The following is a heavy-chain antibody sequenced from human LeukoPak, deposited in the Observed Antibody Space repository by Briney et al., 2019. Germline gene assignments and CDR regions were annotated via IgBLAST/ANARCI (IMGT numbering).Heavy chain of an antibody. CDR1: GDSISSYY. CDR2: IYGSGGT. J-gene: IGHJ5*02. V-gene: IGHV4-59*01. CDR3: AREGTSGTHLNWFDP. Sequence: SETLSLTCTVSGDSISSYYWSWIRQPPGKGLEWIGHIYGSGGTNYNPSLKSRVTLSVDTSKNQFSLKLSSVTAADTAVYYCAREGTSGTHLNWFDPWGQGTLVTVSS. D-gene: IGHD1-1*01.